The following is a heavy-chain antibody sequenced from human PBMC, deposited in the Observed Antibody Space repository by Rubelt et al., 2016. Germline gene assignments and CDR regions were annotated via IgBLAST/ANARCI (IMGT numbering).Heavy chain of an antibody. D-gene: IGHD1-7*01. CDR1: GGTFSSYA. Sequence: QVQLVQSGAEVKKPGSSVKVSCKASGGTFSSYAISWVRQAPGQGLEWMGRIIPILGIANYAQKLQGRVTMTTDTSTSTAYMELTSLRSDDTAVYSCARATNWNYAFDIWGQGTMVTVSS. CDR2: IIPILGIA. V-gene: IGHV1-69*04. CDR3: ARATNWNYAFDI. J-gene: IGHJ3*02.